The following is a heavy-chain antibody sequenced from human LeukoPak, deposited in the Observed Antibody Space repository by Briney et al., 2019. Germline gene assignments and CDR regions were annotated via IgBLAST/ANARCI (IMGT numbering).Heavy chain of an antibody. CDR3: ARDREYHDSSGCYYVYALNI. CDR2: IYTSGST. J-gene: IGHJ3*02. CDR1: GDSFSNYY. V-gene: IGHV4-4*07. Sequence: PSETLSLTCTVSGDSFSNYYWSWIRQPAGKGLEWIGRIYTSGSTNYNPSLKSRIIMSIDTSKNQFSLRLSSVTAADTAVYYCARDREYHDSSGCYYVYALNIWGQGTMVTVSS. D-gene: IGHD3-22*01.